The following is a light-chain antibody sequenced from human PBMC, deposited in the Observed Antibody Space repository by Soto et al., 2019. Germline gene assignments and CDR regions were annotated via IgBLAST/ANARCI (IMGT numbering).Light chain of an antibody. V-gene: IGLV2-23*01. CDR3: SSYAGAVV. CDR1: SSGVENYNL. Sequence: QSALTQPASVSGSPGQSITLSCTRTSSGVENYNLVSWYQQRPGKAPKLIIYDGSHRPSGVSDRFSGSKSGNTASLTISGLGAEDEAYYYCSSYAGAVVFGGGTKLTVL. CDR2: DGS. J-gene: IGLJ3*02.